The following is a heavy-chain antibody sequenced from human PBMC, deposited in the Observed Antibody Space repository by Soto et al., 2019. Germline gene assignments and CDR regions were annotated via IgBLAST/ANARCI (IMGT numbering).Heavy chain of an antibody. CDR3: AREQRYSNTANAFDI. J-gene: IGHJ3*02. CDR1: GFTVSSNY. Sequence: QPGGSLRLSCAASGFTVSSNYISWVRQAPGKGLEWVSVIYSGGSTYYADSVKGRFTISRDNSKNTLYLQMNSLRAEDTAVYYCAREQRYSNTANAFDIWGQGTMVTVSS. V-gene: IGHV3-53*01. CDR2: IYSGGST. D-gene: IGHD6-25*01.